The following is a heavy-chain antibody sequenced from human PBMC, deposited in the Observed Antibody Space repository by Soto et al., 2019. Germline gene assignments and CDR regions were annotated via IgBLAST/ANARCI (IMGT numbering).Heavy chain of an antibody. CDR2: INTNSGGT. CDR3: ARARGSLNWFDP. Sequence: QVQLVQSGGEVKKPGASLKDSCKTSGYTFNVYYIHWVRQAPGQGLEWMAWINTNSGGTNYAPKFQGRVTVTRDTSISTAYLELSRLRFDDTAVYYCARARGSLNWFDPWGQGTLVTVSS. V-gene: IGHV1-2*02. CDR1: GYTFNVYY. J-gene: IGHJ5*02.